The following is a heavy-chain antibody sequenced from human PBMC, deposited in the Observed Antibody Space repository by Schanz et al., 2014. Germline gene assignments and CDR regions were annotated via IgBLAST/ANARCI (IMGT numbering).Heavy chain of an antibody. J-gene: IGHJ4*02. D-gene: IGHD2-2*01. CDR3: SRGECSSTSCHEVAPPDD. V-gene: IGHV4-31*03. Sequence: QVQLQESGPGVVKPSQTLSLTCTVSGGSINSDAFYWTWIRQHPGKGLEWVGYIYYSGGTYYSPSLKSRLTMSVDTSKNQFSLRLSSVTAADTAIYYCSRGECSSTSCHEVAPPDDWGQGTLXTVSS. CDR2: IYYSGGT. CDR1: GGSINSDAFY.